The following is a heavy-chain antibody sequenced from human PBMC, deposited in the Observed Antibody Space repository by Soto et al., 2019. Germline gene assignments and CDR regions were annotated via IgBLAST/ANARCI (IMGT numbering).Heavy chain of an antibody. D-gene: IGHD3-10*01. V-gene: IGHV2-5*02. CDR3: AQRLPHYGLGRERGSWFDS. CDR1: GFSLSTTGVG. CDR2: IYWDDDK. Sequence: QITLKESGPTLVRPTQTLTLTCTFSGFSLSTTGVGVGWIRQPPGKALEWLALIYWDDDKRYSPSLKSRLTIPKDTSKNEVIRTMTNMDPVDTARYYCAQRLPHYGLGRERGSWFDSWGQGTLVTVSS. J-gene: IGHJ5*01.